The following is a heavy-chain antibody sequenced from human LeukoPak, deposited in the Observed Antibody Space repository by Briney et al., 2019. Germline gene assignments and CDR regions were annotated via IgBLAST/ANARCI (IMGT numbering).Heavy chain of an antibody. J-gene: IGHJ4*02. CDR2: IYYSGST. Sequence: SETLSLTCAVYGGSFSDYYWSWIRQPPGKGLEWIGYIYYSGSTYYNPSLKSRVTISVDTSKNQFSLKLSSVTAADTAVYYCARGRSDYYDSSGHGRYFDYWGQGTLVTVSS. CDR3: ARGRSDYYDSSGHGRYFDY. CDR1: GGSFSDYY. V-gene: IGHV4-30-4*01. D-gene: IGHD3-22*01.